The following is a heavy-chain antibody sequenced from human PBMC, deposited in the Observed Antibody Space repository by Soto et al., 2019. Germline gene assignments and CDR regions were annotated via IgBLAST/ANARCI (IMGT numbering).Heavy chain of an antibody. V-gene: IGHV4-39*01. J-gene: IGHJ6*02. CDR3: ARQIREVVPAAIAYYYGMDV. CDR2: IYYSGST. CDR1: GGSISSSSYY. D-gene: IGHD2-2*02. Sequence: SETLSLTCTVSGGSISSSSYYWGWIRQPPGKGLEWIGSIYYSGSTYYNPSLKSRVTISVDTSKNQFSLKLSSVTAADTAVYYCARQIREVVPAAIAYYYGMDVWGQGTTVTVSS.